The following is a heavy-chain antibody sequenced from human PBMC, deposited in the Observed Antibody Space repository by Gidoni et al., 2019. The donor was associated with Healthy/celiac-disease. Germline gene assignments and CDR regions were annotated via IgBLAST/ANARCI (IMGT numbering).Heavy chain of an antibody. CDR3: ARQEWSSRRGAFDS. Sequence: VHLVQSGAEVKKTGESLKISCKASGYIFTSYWIGWVRQMPGKGLEWMGIIYPGDSDTKYSPSFEGQFTISVDKSISNAYLQWSSLKASDTAMYDCARQEWSSRRGAFDSWCQGTLVTVSS. CDR2: IYPGDSDT. CDR1: GYIFTSYW. D-gene: IGHD2-8*01. J-gene: IGHJ4*02. V-gene: IGHV5-51*01.